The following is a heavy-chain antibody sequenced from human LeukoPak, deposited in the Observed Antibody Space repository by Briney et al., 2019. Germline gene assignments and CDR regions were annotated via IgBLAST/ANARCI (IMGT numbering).Heavy chain of an antibody. Sequence: SVKVSCKASGGTFSSYAISWVRQAPGQGLEWMGGIIPVFGTANYAQKFQGRVTITTDESTSTAYMELSSPRSEDTAVYYCAGYNWNDEDAFDIWGQGTMVTVSS. J-gene: IGHJ3*02. CDR3: AGYNWNDEDAFDI. CDR1: GGTFSSYA. V-gene: IGHV1-69*05. D-gene: IGHD1-20*01. CDR2: IIPVFGTA.